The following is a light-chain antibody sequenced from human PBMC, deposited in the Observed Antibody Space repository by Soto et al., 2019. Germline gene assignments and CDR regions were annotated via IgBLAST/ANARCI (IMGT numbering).Light chain of an antibody. CDR3: GSWDSSLSAYV. CDR2: DDN. CDR1: SSNIGGNS. Sequence: LLTVTAAPGQKVTISCSGSSSNIGGNSVSWYQQLPGTAPKLLIYDDNKRPSGIPDRFSGSKSGTSATLGITGFQTGDEADYYCGSWDSSLSAYVFGTGTKVTVL. V-gene: IGLV1-51*01. J-gene: IGLJ1*01.